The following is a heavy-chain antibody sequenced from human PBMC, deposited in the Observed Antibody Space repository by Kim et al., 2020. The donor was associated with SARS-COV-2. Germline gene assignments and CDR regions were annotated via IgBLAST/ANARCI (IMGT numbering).Heavy chain of an antibody. CDR2: INHSGST. D-gene: IGHD6-13*01. CDR1: GGSFSGYY. J-gene: IGHJ5*02. CDR3: ARYARSWYEGWFDP. Sequence: SETPSLTCAVYGGSFSGYYWSWIRQPPGKWLEWIGEINHSGSTNYNPSLKSRVTISVDTSKNQFSLKLSSVTAADTAVYYCARYARSWYEGWFDPWGQGTLVTVSS. V-gene: IGHV4-34*01.